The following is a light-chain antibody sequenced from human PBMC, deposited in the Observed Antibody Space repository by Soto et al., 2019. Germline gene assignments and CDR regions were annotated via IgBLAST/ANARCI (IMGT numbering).Light chain of an antibody. CDR3: QQYGSSPTWT. Sequence: ESVLTQSPGILSLSPGERATLSCRASQSVSSNYLAWYQQKPGQAPRLLIYGASTRATGIPDRFSGSGSGTDFTLTVSRLEPEDSAVYYCQQYGSSPTWTFGQGTKVEIK. J-gene: IGKJ1*01. CDR2: GAS. V-gene: IGKV3-20*01. CDR1: QSVSSNY.